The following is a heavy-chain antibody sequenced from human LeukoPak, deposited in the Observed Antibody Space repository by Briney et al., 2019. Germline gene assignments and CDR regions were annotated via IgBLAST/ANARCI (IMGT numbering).Heavy chain of an antibody. D-gene: IGHD6-19*01. V-gene: IGHV4-59*08. Sequence: SETLSLTCTVSGGSISSYYWSWIRQPPGKGLEWIGYIYYSGSTNYNPSLKSRVTISVDTSKNQFSLKLSSVTAADTAVYYCARIPGIAVAGTPYYYYYMDAWGKGTTVTVSS. CDR1: GGSISSYY. CDR2: IYYSGST. CDR3: ARIPGIAVAGTPYYYYYMDA. J-gene: IGHJ6*03.